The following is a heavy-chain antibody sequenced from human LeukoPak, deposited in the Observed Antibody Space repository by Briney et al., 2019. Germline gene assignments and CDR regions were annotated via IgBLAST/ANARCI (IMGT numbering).Heavy chain of an antibody. CDR3: ARHSLRYGDAFDI. CDR1: GGSISSYY. CDR2: IYYSGIT. V-gene: IGHV4-59*08. Sequence: SETLSLTCTVSGGSISSYYWSWIRQPPGKGLEWIGYIYYSGITYYNPSLKSRVTISVDTSKNQFSLKLSSVTAADTAVYYCARHSLRYGDAFDIWGQGTMVTVSS. J-gene: IGHJ3*02. D-gene: IGHD3-9*01.